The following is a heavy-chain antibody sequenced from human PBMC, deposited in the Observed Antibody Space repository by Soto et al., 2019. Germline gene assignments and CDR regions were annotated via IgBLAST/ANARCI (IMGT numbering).Heavy chain of an antibody. Sequence: SETLSLTCTVSGGSISSSSYYWGWIRQPPGKGLEWIGGNYYSGSTYYNPSLKRRATISVDTTDNQLSLNVCTVSAAARAVYFCGRHPQYRNSWYGIWWFDPWGQGTLVTVSS. D-gene: IGHD6-13*01. J-gene: IGHJ5*02. CDR1: GGSISSSSYY. CDR2: NYYSGST. V-gene: IGHV4-39*01. CDR3: GRHPQYRNSWYGIWWFDP.